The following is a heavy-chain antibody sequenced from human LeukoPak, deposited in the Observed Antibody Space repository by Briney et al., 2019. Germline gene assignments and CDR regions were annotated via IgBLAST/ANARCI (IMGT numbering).Heavy chain of an antibody. J-gene: IGHJ3*01. CDR1: WDDFTRYD. V-gene: IGHV1-18*01. CDR2: IATYNGSP. CDR3: ARRGXVGDAFDL. D-gene: IGHD1-26*01. Sequence: ASVKVSCKTSWDDFTRYDITWVRLAPGQGLEWMGWIATYNGSPKYAQKFAGRVTMTRDTSTTTGYMELKSLTYDDTAVYFCARRGXVGDAFDLWGQGTLVTVSS.